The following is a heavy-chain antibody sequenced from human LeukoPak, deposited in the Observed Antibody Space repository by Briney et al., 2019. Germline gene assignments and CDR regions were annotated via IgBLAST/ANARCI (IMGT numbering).Heavy chain of an antibody. CDR3: AHGSAQYYEY. J-gene: IGHJ1*01. CDR1: APTPINAW. Sequence: GGPRKLPCPASAPTPINAWMNGFRKAPGRGLEGVGRIRSQTAGGTTDFAAPVKGRFSISRDDSKNSLYLQMNSLTSEDTAVYYCAHGSAQYYEYWGQGTLVTVSS. CDR2: IRSQTAGGTT. D-gene: IGHD2-15*01. V-gene: IGHV3-15*07.